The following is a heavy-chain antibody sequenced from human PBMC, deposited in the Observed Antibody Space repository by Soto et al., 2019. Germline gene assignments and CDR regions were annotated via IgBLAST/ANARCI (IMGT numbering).Heavy chain of an antibody. CDR2: IYSGGST. CDR3: ARVVGYYYYRDV. J-gene: IGHJ6*03. D-gene: IGHD3-10*01. CDR1: GFTVSSNY. V-gene: IGHV3-53*04. Sequence: EVQLVESGGGLVQHGGSLRLSCAASGFTVSSNYMSWDRQAPGKGLEWLSVIYSGGSTYYADSVKSRFTISRHNSKNTLYLQMNILRAEDSAVYYCARVVGYYYYRDVWGKGTTVTVSS.